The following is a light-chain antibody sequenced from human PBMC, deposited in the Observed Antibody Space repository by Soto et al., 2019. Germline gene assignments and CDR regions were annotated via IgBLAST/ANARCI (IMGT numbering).Light chain of an antibody. CDR2: ATS. V-gene: IGKV1-39*01. CDR1: QSIGRY. CDR3: QQSYNTPPT. J-gene: IGKJ1*01. Sequence: DIQMTQSPSSLSASVGDRVTITCRTSQSIGRYLNWYQQKPGRAPKLLIYATSSLQSGVPSRFSGSGSGTDFTLTISSLQPEDFATYYCQQSYNTPPTFGQGTKVEIK.